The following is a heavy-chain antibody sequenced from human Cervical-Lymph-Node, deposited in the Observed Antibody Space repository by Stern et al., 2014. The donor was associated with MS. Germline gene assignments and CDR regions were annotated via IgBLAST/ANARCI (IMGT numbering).Heavy chain of an antibody. CDR2: IYPGDSDI. CDR3: ARWSVACDH. D-gene: IGHD2-21*01. J-gene: IGHJ4*02. V-gene: IGHV5-51*03. CDR1: GYNFINYW. Sequence: VQLVQSGTEVKEPGESLKISCKTSGYNFINYWIAWVRQVPGKVLEWIGIIYPGDSDIRYSPSFQGHVTMSVDKSKTTAYLQWKSLKASDSAVYYCARWSVACDHWGQGALITVSS.